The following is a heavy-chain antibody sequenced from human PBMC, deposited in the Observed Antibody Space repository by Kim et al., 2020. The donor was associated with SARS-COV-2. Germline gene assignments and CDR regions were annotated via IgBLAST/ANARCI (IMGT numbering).Heavy chain of an antibody. CDR3: ARMNCPGGNCYAGPYYYGMDD. D-gene: IGHD2-15*01. J-gene: IGHJ6*02. Sequence: GGSLRLSCEVSGFIVNTYSMNWVRQAPGKGLEWVSFISSRRSDTYYADSLKGRFTISRDNAKNSVYLQINSLRVEDTGVYYCARMNCPGGNCYAGPYYYGMDDWGQGTMVTVSS. CDR2: ISSRRSDT. V-gene: IGHV3-21*06. CDR1: GFIVNTYS.